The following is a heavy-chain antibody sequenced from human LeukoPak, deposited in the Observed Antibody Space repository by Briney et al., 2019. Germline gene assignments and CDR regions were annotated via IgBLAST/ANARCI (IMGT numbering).Heavy chain of an antibody. V-gene: IGHV3-74*01. CDR3: ARRGYSYGFDY. CDR2: INSDGSST. D-gene: IGHD5-18*01. J-gene: IGHJ4*02. Sequence: PGGSLRLSCAASGFTFSSHGMNWVRQAPGKGLVWLSRINSDGSSTSYADSVKGRFTIARDNAKNTLYLQMNSLRAEDTAVYYCARRGYSYGFDYWGQGTLVTVSS. CDR1: GFTFSSHG.